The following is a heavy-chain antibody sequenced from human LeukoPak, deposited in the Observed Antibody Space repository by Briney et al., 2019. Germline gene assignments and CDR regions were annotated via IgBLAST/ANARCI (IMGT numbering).Heavy chain of an antibody. V-gene: IGHV1-18*01. J-gene: IGHJ4*02. Sequence: ASVKVSCKASGYTFTSYGISWVRQAPGQGLEWMGWNSAYNGNTNYAQKLQGRVTMTTDTSTSTAYMELRSLRSDDTAVYYCARGHDILTGYYTAGDFDYWGQGTLVTVSS. CDR2: NSAYNGNT. CDR1: GYTFTSYG. CDR3: ARGHDILTGYYTAGDFDY. D-gene: IGHD3-9*01.